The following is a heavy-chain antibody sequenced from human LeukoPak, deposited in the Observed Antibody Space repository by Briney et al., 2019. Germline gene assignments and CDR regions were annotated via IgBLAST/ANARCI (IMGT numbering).Heavy chain of an antibody. Sequence: GASVEASCKASAHTFTGYYMHWVRQAPGQGLEWMGWINPNTGATNYAQKFQGRVTMTRDTSLSTAYMKLSSLRSDDTAVYYCARLGSSDIWGQGTMVTVSS. J-gene: IGHJ3*02. CDR1: AHTFTGYY. D-gene: IGHD3-16*01. CDR3: ARLGSSDI. V-gene: IGHV1-2*02. CDR2: INPNTGAT.